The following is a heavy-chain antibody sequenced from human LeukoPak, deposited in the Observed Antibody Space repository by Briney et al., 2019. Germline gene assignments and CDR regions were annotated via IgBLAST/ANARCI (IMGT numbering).Heavy chain of an antibody. CDR3: ARGGDSSGYYASGGGDPFDY. J-gene: IGHJ4*02. CDR2: IYYSGST. CDR1: VGSISTYY. Sequence: SETLSLTCTVSVGSISTYYWSWIRQPPGKGLEWIGRIYYSGSTNYNPSFKSRVTISIETSKNQFSLKLSSVTAADTAVYYCARGGDSSGYYASGGGDPFDYWGQGTLVTVSS. D-gene: IGHD3-22*01. V-gene: IGHV4-59*01.